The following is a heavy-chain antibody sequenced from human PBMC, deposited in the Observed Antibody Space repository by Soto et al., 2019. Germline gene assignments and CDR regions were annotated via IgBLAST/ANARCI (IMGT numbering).Heavy chain of an antibody. D-gene: IGHD3-3*01. CDR1: GGTFSSYA. Sequence: QVQLVQSGAEVKKPGSSVKVSCKVSGGTFSSYAISWVRQAPGQGLEWMGGIIPIFGTANYAQKFQGRVTITADESTSTAYMELSSLRSEDTAVYYCARARYYDFWSGYSPYYYYYGMDVWGQGTTVTVSS. V-gene: IGHV1-69*01. CDR2: IIPIFGTA. J-gene: IGHJ6*02. CDR3: ARARYYDFWSGYSPYYYYYGMDV.